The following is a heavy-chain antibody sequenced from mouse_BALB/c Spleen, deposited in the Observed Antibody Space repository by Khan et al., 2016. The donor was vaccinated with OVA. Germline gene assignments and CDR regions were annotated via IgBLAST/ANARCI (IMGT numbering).Heavy chain of an antibody. CDR3: ARKNCSSYNVDY. J-gene: IGHJ4*01. Sequence: EVQLQESGPGLVKPSQSLSLTCTVTGYSITTNYAWDWIRQFPGNKLEWMGYISYSGSTSYNPSLKSRISINRDTSKNQFFLQLNSVTTEDTATYYCARKNCSSYNVDYWGQGTSVTVSS. V-gene: IGHV3-2*02. CDR2: ISYSGST. CDR1: GYSITTNYA. D-gene: IGHD3-3*01.